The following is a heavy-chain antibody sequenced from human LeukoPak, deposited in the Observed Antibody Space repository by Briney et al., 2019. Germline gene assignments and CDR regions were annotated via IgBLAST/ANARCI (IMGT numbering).Heavy chain of an antibody. Sequence: SVKVSCKASGGTFSSHAISSVRQAPGQGLEWVGGLIPVFGTTNYAEKFQGRVTITTDESTRTSYMELRSLKSDDTAVYYCARGKSGYDYGLDHWGQGILVIVSS. V-gene: IGHV1-69*05. D-gene: IGHD5-12*01. J-gene: IGHJ4*02. CDR3: ARGKSGYDYGLDH. CDR1: GGTFSSHA. CDR2: LIPVFGTT.